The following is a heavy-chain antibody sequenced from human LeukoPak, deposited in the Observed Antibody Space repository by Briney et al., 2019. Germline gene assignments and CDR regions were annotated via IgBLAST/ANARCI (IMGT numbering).Heavy chain of an antibody. CDR2: IYSGST. D-gene: IGHD3-22*01. CDR1: GGSISSSSYY. J-gene: IGHJ4*02. Sequence: SETLSLTCTVSGGSISSSSYYWGWIRQPPGKGLEWIGSIYSGSTYYNPSLKSRVTISVDTSKNQFSLKLSSVTAADTAVYYCARANYLYYYDSSGPHSPFDYWGQGTLVTVSS. V-gene: IGHV4-39*07. CDR3: ARANYLYYYDSSGPHSPFDY.